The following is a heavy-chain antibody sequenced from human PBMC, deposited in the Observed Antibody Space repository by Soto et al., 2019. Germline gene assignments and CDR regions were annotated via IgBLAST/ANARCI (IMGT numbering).Heavy chain of an antibody. CDR3: ARSSGVTFGGVISWNWFDP. CDR2: IYYSGST. J-gene: IGHJ5*02. Sequence: SETLSLTCTVSGGSISSSSYYWGWIRQPPGKGLEWIGSIYYSGSTYYNPSLKSRVTISVDTSKNQFSLKLSSVTAADTAVYYCARSSGVTFGGVISWNWFDPWGQGTLVTVSS. CDR1: GGSISSSSYY. D-gene: IGHD3-16*02. V-gene: IGHV4-39*01.